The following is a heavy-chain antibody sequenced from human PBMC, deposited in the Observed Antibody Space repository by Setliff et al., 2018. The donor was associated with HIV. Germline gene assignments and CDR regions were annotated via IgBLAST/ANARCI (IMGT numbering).Heavy chain of an antibody. V-gene: IGHV4-59*11. J-gene: IGHJ4*02. CDR3: ARNGVSDAPFDS. D-gene: IGHD3-3*01. CDR1: GDSINSHY. Sequence: SETLSLTCTASGDSINSHYWSWIRQPPGKGLEWIGFTYYSGGTNYNPSLKSRVTISVDTSKNHFSLNLTSVTAADTAIYYCARNGVSDAPFDSWGQGTLVTVSS. CDR2: TYYSGGT.